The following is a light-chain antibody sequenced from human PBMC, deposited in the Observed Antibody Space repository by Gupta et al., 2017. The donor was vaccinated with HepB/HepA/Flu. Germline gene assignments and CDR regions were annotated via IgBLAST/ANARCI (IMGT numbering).Light chain of an antibody. Sequence: DIQMTQSPSTLSASVGERVTITCRASQSIRSWLAWYQQKPGKAPKLLIYKASNLESGVPSRFSGGGSGTEFTLTISSLQPDDFATYYCHQGKSFSGWTFGQGTKVEIK. V-gene: IGKV1-5*03. CDR2: KAS. CDR3: HQGKSFSGWT. CDR1: QSIRSW. J-gene: IGKJ1*01.